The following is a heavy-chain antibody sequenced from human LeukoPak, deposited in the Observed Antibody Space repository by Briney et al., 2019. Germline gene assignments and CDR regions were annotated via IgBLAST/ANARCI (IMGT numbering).Heavy chain of an antibody. Sequence: GGSLRLSCAGSGFTFSIHAMSWVRQAPGKGLEWVSTIGGGDTYYADSVKGRFTISRDDSQSAVHLQMNSLRAEDTAVYYCAKDWIPYNRVFDCFDFWGQGTLVTVSS. J-gene: IGHJ4*02. CDR3: AKDWIPYNRVFDCFDF. CDR1: GFTFSIHA. CDR2: IGGGDT. D-gene: IGHD1-1*01. V-gene: IGHV3-23*01.